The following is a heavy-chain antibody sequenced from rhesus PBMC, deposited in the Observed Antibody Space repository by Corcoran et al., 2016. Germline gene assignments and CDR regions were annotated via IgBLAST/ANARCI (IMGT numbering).Heavy chain of an antibody. CDR3: ARGIGAGTPYYFDY. Sequence: QVQLQESGPGLVKPSETLSLTCVVSGGSISGGYYWGWIRHHPGKGREWIGYIYGNCGSTYYNPSLKSRVTISKDPSKNQFSLKLSSLTAADTAVYYCARGIGAGTPYYFDYWGQGVLVTVSS. D-gene: IGHD1-1*01. CDR1: GGSISGGYY. V-gene: IGHV4S7*01. CDR2: IYGNCGST. J-gene: IGHJ4*01.